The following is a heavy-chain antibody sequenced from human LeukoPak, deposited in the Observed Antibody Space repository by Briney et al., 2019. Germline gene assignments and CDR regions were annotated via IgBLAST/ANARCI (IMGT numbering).Heavy chain of an antibody. J-gene: IGHJ4*02. V-gene: IGHV3-48*01. Sequence: GGSLRLSCAASGFTFSSYRMNWVRQALGKGLEWVSYISSSSSTIYYADSVKGRFTISRDNAKNSLYLQMNRLRAEDRDVYYCSRDRFPRSGYYYCFDYWGQGTLLPVSS. CDR2: ISSSSSTI. CDR3: SRDRFPRSGYYYCFDY. CDR1: GFTFSSYR. D-gene: IGHD3-22*01.